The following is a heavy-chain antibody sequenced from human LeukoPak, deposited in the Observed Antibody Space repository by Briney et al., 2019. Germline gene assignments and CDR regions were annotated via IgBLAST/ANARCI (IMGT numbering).Heavy chain of an antibody. Sequence: GASVKVSCKASGYTFTGYYIHWLRQAPGQGLEWMGRINPNSGGTNYAQKFQGRVTMTRGTSTSTVYMELSSLRSEDTAVYYCARVPPIRKGMFDPWGQGTLVTVSS. J-gene: IGHJ5*02. V-gene: IGHV1-2*06. CDR2: INPNSGGT. CDR3: ARVPPIRKGMFDP. CDR1: GYTFTGYY. D-gene: IGHD3-9*01.